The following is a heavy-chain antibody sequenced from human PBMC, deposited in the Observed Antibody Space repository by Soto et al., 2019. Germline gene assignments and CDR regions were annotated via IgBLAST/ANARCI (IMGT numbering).Heavy chain of an antibody. CDR1: GFTFISYT. Sequence: QVQLVESGGGVVQPGRSLRLSCAASGFTFISYTMHWVRQAPGKGLEWVAATTYDGSQNFYADSVKGRFTIPRDNSQNTLYLQMNSLRGENTAVYYWTRDSIDDGAYHDKYAYWGQGTLVTVSS. J-gene: IGHJ4*02. CDR2: TTYDGSQN. CDR3: TRDSIDDGAYHDKYAY. V-gene: IGHV3-30-3*01. D-gene: IGHD4-17*01.